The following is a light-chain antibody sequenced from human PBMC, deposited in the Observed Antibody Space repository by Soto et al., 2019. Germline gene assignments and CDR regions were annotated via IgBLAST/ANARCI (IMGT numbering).Light chain of an antibody. V-gene: IGLV2-8*01. Sequence: QSVLTQPPSASGSLGQSVTIPCTGTSSDVGRYNYVSWYQQHPGKVPKLLIYEVSNRPSGVPDRFSGSKSGNTASLTVSGVQAEDEADYYCHSYAGGDWVFGVGTKVTVL. CDR2: EVS. J-gene: IGLJ3*02. CDR3: HSYAGGDWV. CDR1: SSDVGRYNY.